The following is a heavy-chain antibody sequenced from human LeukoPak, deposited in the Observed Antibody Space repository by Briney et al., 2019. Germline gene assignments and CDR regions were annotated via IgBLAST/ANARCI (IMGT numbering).Heavy chain of an antibody. CDR2: IYTSGST. D-gene: IGHD6-13*01. CDR3: ASWGRLRAAGIYYGMDV. CDR1: GGSISSGSHY. V-gene: IGHV4-61*02. J-gene: IGHJ6*02. Sequence: PSETLSLTCTVSGGSISSGSHYWSWIRQPAGKGLEWIGRIYTSGSTNYNPSLKSRVTISVDTSENQFSLKLSSVTAADTAVYYCASWGRLRAAGIYYGMDVWGQGTTVTVSS.